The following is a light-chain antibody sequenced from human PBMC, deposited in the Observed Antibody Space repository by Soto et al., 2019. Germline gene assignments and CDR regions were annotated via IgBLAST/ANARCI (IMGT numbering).Light chain of an antibody. CDR1: QSVSSSY. J-gene: IGKJ4*01. Sequence: PGERATLSCRASQSVSSSYLTWYQQKPGQAPRLLIDGASRRATGIPDRFSGSGSGTDFTLTISRLEPEDFAVYYCQQYGNSPLTFGGGTKVDIK. V-gene: IGKV3-20*01. CDR2: GAS. CDR3: QQYGNSPLT.